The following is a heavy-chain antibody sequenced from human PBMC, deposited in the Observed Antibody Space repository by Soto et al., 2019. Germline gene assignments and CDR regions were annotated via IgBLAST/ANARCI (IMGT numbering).Heavy chain of an antibody. CDR3: XRDDDFWSGLSAS. Sequence: EVQLVETGGGLIQPGGSLRLSCAASGFTVSTNYMSWVRQAPGKGLEWVSVIYSGGSTYYADSVKGGFTISRDNSXXXXXXXXXXXXXXXXXXXXXXRDDDFWSGLSASWGQGTLVTVSS. D-gene: IGHD3-3*01. CDR2: IYSGGST. CDR1: GFTVSTNY. V-gene: IGHV3-53*02. J-gene: IGHJ4*02.